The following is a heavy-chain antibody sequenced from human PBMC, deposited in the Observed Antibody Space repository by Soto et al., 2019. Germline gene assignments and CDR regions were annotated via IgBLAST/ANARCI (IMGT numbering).Heavy chain of an antibody. V-gene: IGHV4-30-4*01. J-gene: IGHJ1*01. CDR3: ARDLCSTEYFQH. D-gene: IGHD2-2*01. Sequence: SETLSLTCTVSGGSISSGDYYWSWIRQPPGKGLEWIGYIYYSGSTYYNPSLKSRVTISVDTSKNQFSLKLSSVTAADTAVYYCARDLCSTEYFQHWGRGTLVTVSS. CDR2: IYYSGST. CDR1: GGSISSGDYY.